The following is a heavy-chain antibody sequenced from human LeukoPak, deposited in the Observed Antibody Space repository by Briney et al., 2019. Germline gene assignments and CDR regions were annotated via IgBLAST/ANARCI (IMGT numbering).Heavy chain of an antibody. D-gene: IGHD3-22*01. CDR3: AKAGGSKVVVTLYYFDY. V-gene: IGHV3-23*01. Sequence: PGGPLRLSCAASGITFSKVWMSWVRRAPGKGLEWVSAISGSGGSTYYADSVKGRFTISRDNSKNTLYLRMNSLRAEDTAVYYCAKAGGSKVVVTLYYFDYWGQGTLVTVSS. CDR2: ISGSGGST. J-gene: IGHJ4*02. CDR1: GITFSKVW.